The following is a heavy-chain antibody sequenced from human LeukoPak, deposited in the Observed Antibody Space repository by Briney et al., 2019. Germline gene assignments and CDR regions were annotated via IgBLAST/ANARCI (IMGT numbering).Heavy chain of an antibody. Sequence: SQTLSLTCGISGDRVSSNSAAWNWIRQSASRGLEWLGRTYYRSKWYYDYAVSVKSRITINPDTSKNQFSLQLDSVTLEDTAVYYCARARIVGATRCLDYWGQGTLVTVSS. CDR3: ARARIVGATRCLDY. CDR1: GDRVSSNSAA. CDR2: TYYRSKWYY. D-gene: IGHD1-26*01. V-gene: IGHV6-1*01. J-gene: IGHJ4*02.